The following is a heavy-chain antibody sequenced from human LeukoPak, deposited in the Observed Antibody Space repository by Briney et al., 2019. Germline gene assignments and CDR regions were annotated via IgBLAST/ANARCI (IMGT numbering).Heavy chain of an antibody. Sequence: ASVKVSCKASGYTFTIYGISWVRQAPGQGLEWMGWISAYNGNTNYAQKLQGRVTMTTDTSTSTAYMELRSLRSDDTAVYYCARDFGYCSSTSCYYYYGMDVWGQGTTVTVSS. CDR3: ARDFGYCSSTSCYYYYGMDV. V-gene: IGHV1-18*01. D-gene: IGHD2-2*03. CDR1: GYTFTIYG. CDR2: ISAYNGNT. J-gene: IGHJ6*02.